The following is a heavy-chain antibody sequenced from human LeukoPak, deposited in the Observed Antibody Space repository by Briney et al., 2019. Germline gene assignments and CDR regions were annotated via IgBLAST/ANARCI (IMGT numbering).Heavy chain of an antibody. D-gene: IGHD6-13*01. Sequence: SETLSLTCAVYGGPFSGYYWSWIRQPPGKGLEWIGEINHSGSTNYNPSLKSRVTISVDTSKNQFSLKLSSVTAADTAVYYCARGAAGSSWLYYYYMDVWGKGTTVTVSS. CDR1: GGPFSGYY. CDR2: INHSGST. CDR3: ARGAAGSSWLYYYYMDV. J-gene: IGHJ6*03. V-gene: IGHV4-34*01.